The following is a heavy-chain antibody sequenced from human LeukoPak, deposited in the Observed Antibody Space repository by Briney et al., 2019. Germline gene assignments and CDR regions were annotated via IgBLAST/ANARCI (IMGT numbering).Heavy chain of an antibody. Sequence: PSETLSLTCAVYGGSFSGYYWSWIRQPPGKGLEWIGEINHSGSTNYNPSLKSRVTISVDTSKNQFSLKLSSVTAADTAVYYCARGLYYYGSASLDYWGQGTLVTVSS. V-gene: IGHV4-34*01. CDR1: GGSFSGYY. CDR2: INHSGST. J-gene: IGHJ4*02. D-gene: IGHD3-10*01. CDR3: ARGLYYYGSASLDY.